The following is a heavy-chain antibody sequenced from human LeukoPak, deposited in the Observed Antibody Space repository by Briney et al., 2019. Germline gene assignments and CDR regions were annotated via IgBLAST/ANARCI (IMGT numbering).Heavy chain of an antibody. CDR3: ARVSSAMVGSPLYYYMDV. CDR1: GFTFSSYW. V-gene: IGHV3-74*01. D-gene: IGHD5-18*01. J-gene: IGHJ6*03. CDR2: INSDGSST. Sequence: GGSLRLSCAASGFTFSSYWMHWVRQAPGKGLVWVSRINSDGSSTSYADSVKGRFTISRDNAKNTLYLQMNSLRAENTAVYYCARVSSAMVGSPLYYYMDVWGKGTTVTISS.